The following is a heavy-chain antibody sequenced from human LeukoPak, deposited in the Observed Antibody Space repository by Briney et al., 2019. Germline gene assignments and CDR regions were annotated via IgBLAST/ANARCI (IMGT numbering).Heavy chain of an antibody. CDR3: ARRISSWNVYIDK. CDR2: IYSSGTT. V-gene: IGHV4-4*09. J-gene: IGHJ4*02. CDR1: GGSLSGYY. Sequence: SETLSLTCTVSGGSLSGYYWSWIRQTPGKGLEWIGYIYSSGTTNYNRSLQSRVIMSLDTPKNQFSLSVTSVTAADMAMYFCARRISSWNVYIDKWGQGIQVTVSS. D-gene: IGHD1-1*01.